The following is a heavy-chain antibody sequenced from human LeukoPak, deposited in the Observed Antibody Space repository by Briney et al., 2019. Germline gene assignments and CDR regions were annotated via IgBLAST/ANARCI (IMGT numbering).Heavy chain of an antibody. Sequence: SETLSLTCSVSGGAIIPFHWNWIRQPAGKGLEWIGRIYSSGSTKYNPSLKSRVTMSVDTSKNQFSLKLSSVTAADTAVYYCAKDYYDSSEGWFDPWGQGTLVTVSS. V-gene: IGHV4-4*07. CDR1: GGAIIPFH. J-gene: IGHJ5*02. D-gene: IGHD3-22*01. CDR3: AKDYYDSSEGWFDP. CDR2: IYSSGST.